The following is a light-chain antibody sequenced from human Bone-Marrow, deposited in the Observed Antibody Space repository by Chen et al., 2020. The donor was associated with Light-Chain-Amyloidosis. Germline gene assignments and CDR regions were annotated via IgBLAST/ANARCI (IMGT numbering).Light chain of an antibody. V-gene: IGLV3-21*02. Sequence: SSVLTQPSSLSVAPSPPATTACGENNIGSPSVHWYQQTPGQAPLLVVYDDSDRPSGIPERLAGANSGNTATLTISRVEAGDEADYYCQVWDRSSDRPVFGGGTKLTVL. CDR3: QVWDRSSDRPV. CDR1: NIGSPS. J-gene: IGLJ3*02. CDR2: DDS.